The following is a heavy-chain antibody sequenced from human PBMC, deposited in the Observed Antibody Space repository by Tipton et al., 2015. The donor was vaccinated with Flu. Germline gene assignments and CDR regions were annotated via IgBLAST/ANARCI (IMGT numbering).Heavy chain of an antibody. CDR2: IYTSGGA. D-gene: IGHD3-10*01. J-gene: IGHJ4*02. CDR3: ARGSGSGTFMIFGF. Sequence: GLVKPSETLSLTCTVSGDSLSSYYWSWIRQPAGKGLEWIGRIYTSGGAKYNPSLRGRLTMSVDASKREFSLKLNSVTAADTATYYCARGSGSGTFMIFGFWGQGTLVTVSS. CDR1: GDSLSSYY. V-gene: IGHV4-4*07.